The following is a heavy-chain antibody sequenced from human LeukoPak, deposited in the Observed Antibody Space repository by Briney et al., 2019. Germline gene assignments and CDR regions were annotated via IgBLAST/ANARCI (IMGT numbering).Heavy chain of an antibody. V-gene: IGHV3-9*01. CDR2: ISWNSGSI. Sequence: PGGSLRLSCAASGFTFDDYAMHWVRQAPGKGLEWVSGISWNSGSIGYADSVKGRFTISRDNAKNSLYLQMNSLRAEDTAVYYCARRAGGYSQPYDYWGQGILATVSS. J-gene: IGHJ4*02. CDR3: ARRAGGYSQPYDY. CDR1: GFTFDDYA. D-gene: IGHD4-23*01.